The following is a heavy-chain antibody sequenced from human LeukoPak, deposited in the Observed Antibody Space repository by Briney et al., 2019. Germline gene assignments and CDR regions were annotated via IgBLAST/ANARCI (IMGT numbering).Heavy chain of an antibody. D-gene: IGHD3-22*01. CDR2: ISAYNGNT. Sequence: ASVKVSCKASGYTFTSYGISWVRQAPGQGLEWMGWISAYNGNTNYAQKLQGRVTMTTDTSTSTAYMELRSLRSDDTAVYYCARDRKYYYDSSGYYAFDYWGQGTLVTASS. J-gene: IGHJ4*02. V-gene: IGHV1-18*01. CDR1: GYTFTSYG. CDR3: ARDRKYYYDSSGYYAFDY.